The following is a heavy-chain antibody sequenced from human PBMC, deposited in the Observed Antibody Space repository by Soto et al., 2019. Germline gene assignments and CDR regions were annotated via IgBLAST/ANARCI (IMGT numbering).Heavy chain of an antibody. CDR3: ARGIQPPTLSPWDA. V-gene: IGHV4-59*01. Sequence: SETLSLTCNVSGVSIDNYYCTWIRQSPGRGLEWIGYIFYSGGTNYNPSLKSRVTISADVSKSLVSLKMTSVSAADTALYYCARGIQPPTLSPWDAWGQGTPVTVSS. CDR1: GVSIDNYY. CDR2: IFYSGGT. J-gene: IGHJ6*01. D-gene: IGHD2-2*01.